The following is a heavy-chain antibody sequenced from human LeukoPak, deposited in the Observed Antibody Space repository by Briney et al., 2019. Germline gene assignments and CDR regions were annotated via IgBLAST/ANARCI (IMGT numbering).Heavy chain of an antibody. CDR3: ARDLGLRGVTNWFDT. V-gene: IGHV1-46*01. CDR1: AYTFTSYL. J-gene: IGHJ5*02. CDR2: IDPSGGST. Sequence: ASVKVSCKASAYTFTSYLVHWVRQAPGQGLEWMGLIDPSGGSTGYAQKFQGRVTMTRDTSTSKVYMEMSSLRSEDTALYYCARDLGLRGVTNWFDTWGQGTLVTVSS. D-gene: IGHD3-10*01.